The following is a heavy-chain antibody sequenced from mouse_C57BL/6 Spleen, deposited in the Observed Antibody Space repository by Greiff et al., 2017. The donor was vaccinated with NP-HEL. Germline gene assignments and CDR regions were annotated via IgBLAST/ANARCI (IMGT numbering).Heavy chain of an antibody. Sequence: EVQVVESGGGLVQPKGSLKLSCAASGFSFNTYAMNWVRQAPGKGLEWVARIRSKSNNYATYYADSVKDRFTISRDDSESMLYLQMNNLKTEDTAMYYCVRHDGNWYFDVWGTGTTVTVSS. D-gene: IGHD1-2*01. CDR2: IRSKSNNYAT. CDR1: GFSFNTYA. J-gene: IGHJ1*03. CDR3: VRHDGNWYFDV. V-gene: IGHV10-1*01.